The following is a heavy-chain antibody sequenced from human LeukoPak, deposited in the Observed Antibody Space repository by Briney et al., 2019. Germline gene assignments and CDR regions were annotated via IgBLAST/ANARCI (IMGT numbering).Heavy chain of an antibody. CDR3: ARTRRVVVAATRYYYYYYMDA. Sequence: GGSLRLSCVASGFMFSSYGMHWVRQAPGKGLEWVAVISYDGSNKYYADSVKGRFTISRDNSKNTLYLQMNSLRAEDTAVYYCARTRRVVVAATRYYYYYYMDAWGKGTTVTVSS. V-gene: IGHV3-30*03. CDR1: GFMFSSYG. CDR2: ISYDGSNK. D-gene: IGHD2-15*01. J-gene: IGHJ6*03.